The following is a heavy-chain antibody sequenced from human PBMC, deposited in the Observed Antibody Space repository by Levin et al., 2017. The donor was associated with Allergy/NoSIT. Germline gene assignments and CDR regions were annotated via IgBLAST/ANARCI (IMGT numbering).Heavy chain of an antibody. V-gene: IGHV4-39*07. J-gene: IGHJ5*02. D-gene: IGHD3-22*01. CDR2: IYYSGST. Sequence: GSLRLSCTVSGGSISSSSYYWGWIRQPPGKGLEWIGSIYYSGSTYYNPSLKSRVTISVDTSKNQFSLKLSSVTAADTAVYYCARSMIVVVRGWFDPWGQGTLVTVSS. CDR3: ARSMIVVVRGWFDP. CDR1: GGSISSSSYY.